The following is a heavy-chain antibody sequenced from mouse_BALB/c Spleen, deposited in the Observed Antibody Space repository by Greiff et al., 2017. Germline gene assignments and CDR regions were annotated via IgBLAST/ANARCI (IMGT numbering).Heavy chain of an antibody. D-gene: IGHD2-4*01. CDR2: ISYSGST. Sequence: EVQGVESGPGLVKPSQSLSLTCTVTGYSITSDYAWNWIRQFPGNKLEWMGYISYSGSTSYNPSLKSRISITRDTSKNQFFLQLNSVTTEDTATYYCASYDYDAWFAYWGQGTLVTVSA. J-gene: IGHJ3*01. CDR1: GYSITSDYA. V-gene: IGHV3-2*02. CDR3: ASYDYDAWFAY.